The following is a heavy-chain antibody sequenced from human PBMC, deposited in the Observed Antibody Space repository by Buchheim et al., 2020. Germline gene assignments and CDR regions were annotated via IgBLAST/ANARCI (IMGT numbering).Heavy chain of an antibody. V-gene: IGHV3-33*01. CDR3: ARDRVVGSTTYWFDP. CDR2: IWSDGRNK. D-gene: IGHD1-26*01. Sequence: QVQLVESGGGVVQPGRSLRLSCAASGFTFSDYGMYWVRQAPGKGPEWVATIWSDGRNKYYADSVKGRFTISRDNSKNTLYLQMNSLTAEDSAFYYCARDRVVGSTTYWFDPWGQGTL. CDR1: GFTFSDYG. J-gene: IGHJ5*02.